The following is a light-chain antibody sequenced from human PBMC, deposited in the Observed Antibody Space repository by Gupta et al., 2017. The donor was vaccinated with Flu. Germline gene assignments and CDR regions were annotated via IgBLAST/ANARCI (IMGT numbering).Light chain of an antibody. CDR3: QQHFSPVSIT. CDR1: QSVSKNY. CDR2: DAS. J-gene: IGKJ5*01. V-gene: IGKV3D-20*01. Sequence: EIVLTQSPATLSVSPGERATLACGARQSVSKNYLAWYQQKPSQAPRLLMYDASRSDSRISDRYSGSGYGKDXPLTISXGEQEAFAVYYSQQHFSPVSITFGXGTRLEIK.